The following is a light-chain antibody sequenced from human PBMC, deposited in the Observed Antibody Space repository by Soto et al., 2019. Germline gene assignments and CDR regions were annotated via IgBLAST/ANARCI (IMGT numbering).Light chain of an antibody. V-gene: IGKV3-20*01. CDR3: QQYGSSPKT. CDR2: GAS. Sequence: EIAMTQSPATLSVSPGDRATLPCRASQSVSDNLAWYQQKPGQAPRLLIYGASSRATGIPDRFSGSGSGTDFTLTISRLEPEDFAVYYCQQYGSSPKTFGQGTKVDIK. CDR1: QSVSDN. J-gene: IGKJ1*01.